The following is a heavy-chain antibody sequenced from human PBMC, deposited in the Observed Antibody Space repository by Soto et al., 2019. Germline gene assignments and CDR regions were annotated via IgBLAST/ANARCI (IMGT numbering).Heavy chain of an antibody. V-gene: IGHV4-59*01. CDR3: ARDIWFGEDNNWFDP. D-gene: IGHD3-10*01. Sequence: QVQLQESGPGLVKPSETLSLTCTVSGGSISSYYWSWIRQPPGKGLEWIGYIYYSGSTNYNPSLKWRVTISVDTSKNQFSLKLSSVTAADTAVYYCARDIWFGEDNNWFDPWGQGTLVTVSS. CDR2: IYYSGST. J-gene: IGHJ5*02. CDR1: GGSISSYY.